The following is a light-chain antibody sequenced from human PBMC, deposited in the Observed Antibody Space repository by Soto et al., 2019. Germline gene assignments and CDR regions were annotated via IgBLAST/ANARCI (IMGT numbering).Light chain of an antibody. CDR3: AAWDDSLNGYV. V-gene: IGLV1-44*01. J-gene: IGLJ1*01. CDR1: SSNIGSNT. CDR2: SNN. Sequence: QSVLTQPPSASGTPGQMVTISCSGSSSNIGSNTVNWYQQLPGTAPKLLIYSNNQRPSGVPVRFSGSKSGTSASLAISGLQSEDEAAYYCAAWDDSLNGYVFGTGTKRTVL.